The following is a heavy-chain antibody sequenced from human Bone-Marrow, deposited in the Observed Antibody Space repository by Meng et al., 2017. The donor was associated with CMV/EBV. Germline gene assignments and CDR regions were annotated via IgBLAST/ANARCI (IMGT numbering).Heavy chain of an antibody. CDR1: GFTFSSYA. CDR3: AKDVGFLEWLFDY. Sequence: GGSLRLSCAASGFTFSSYAMSWVRQAPGKGLEWVSVISGSGGSTYYADSVKGRFTIFRDNSKNTLYLQMNSLRAEDTAVYYCAKDVGFLEWLFDYWGQGTPVTVSS. V-gene: IGHV3-23*01. CDR2: ISGSGGST. J-gene: IGHJ4*02. D-gene: IGHD3-3*01.